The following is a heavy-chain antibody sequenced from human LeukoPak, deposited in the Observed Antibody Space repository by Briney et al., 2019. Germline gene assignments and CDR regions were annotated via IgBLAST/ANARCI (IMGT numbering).Heavy chain of an antibody. CDR3: TKNSYIMSYYIDY. V-gene: IGHV3-21*01. CDR1: GFTFSSYS. CDR2: ISSSSSNI. Sequence: GGSLRLSCAASGFTFSSYSMNWVRQAPGKGLEWVPSISSSSSNIYYADSVKGRFTISRDNAKDSLYLQMNSLRAEDTAVYYWTKNSYIMSYYIDYWGQGTLVTVSS. D-gene: IGHD3-16*01. J-gene: IGHJ4*02.